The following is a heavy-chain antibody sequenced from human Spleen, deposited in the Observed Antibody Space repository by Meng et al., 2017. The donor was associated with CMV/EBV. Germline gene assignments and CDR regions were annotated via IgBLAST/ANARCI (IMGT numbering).Heavy chain of an antibody. CDR2: IIPIFGTA. D-gene: IGHD6-25*01. Sequence: SVKVSCKASGGTFSSYAISWVRQAPGQGLEWMGGIIPIFGTANYAQKFQGRVTITTDESTSTAYMELSSLRSEDTAVYYCARAGGIAATNYYYYYGMDVWGQGTTVTVSS. CDR3: ARAGGIAATNYYYYYGMDV. V-gene: IGHV1-69*05. CDR1: GGTFSSYA. J-gene: IGHJ6*02.